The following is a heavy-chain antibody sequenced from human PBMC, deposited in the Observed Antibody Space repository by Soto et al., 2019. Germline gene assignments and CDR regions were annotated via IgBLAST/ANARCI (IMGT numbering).Heavy chain of an antibody. Sequence: EVQVLESGGGLVQPGGSLRLSCAASGFTFSSYAMSWVRQAPGKGLEWVSAISGSGNDTYYADFVTGRFTVSRDNSRNTLYLQMNGLRGNDTAIYYCTKDGGTNWYFHRRGQGHRVTVPS. D-gene: IGHD1-1*01. CDR2: ISGSGNDT. V-gene: IGHV3-23*01. CDR3: TKDGGTNWYFHR. J-gene: IGHJ4*02. CDR1: GFTFSSYA.